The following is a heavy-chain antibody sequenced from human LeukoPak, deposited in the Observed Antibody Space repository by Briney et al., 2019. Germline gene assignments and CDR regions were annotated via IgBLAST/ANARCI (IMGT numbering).Heavy chain of an antibody. J-gene: IGHJ3*02. D-gene: IGHD6-19*01. CDR2: ISSSGSTT. CDR1: GSTFSDYF. V-gene: IGHV3-11*01. Sequence: GGSLRLSCAASGSTFSDYFMSWIRQAPRKGLEWVSYISSSGSTTYYADSVKGRFTISRDNAKNSLYLQMNSLRAEDTAVYYCASSGSYRNTFDIWGQGTMVTVSS. CDR3: ASSGSYRNTFDI.